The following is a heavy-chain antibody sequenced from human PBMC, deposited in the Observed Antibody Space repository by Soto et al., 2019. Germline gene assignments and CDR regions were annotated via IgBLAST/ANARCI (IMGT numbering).Heavy chain of an antibody. V-gene: IGHV4-4*07. J-gene: IGHJ4*02. Sequence: QVHLQESGPGLVKPSETLSLTCSVFGGSISSYYWSWIRQPAGKGLEWIGRIYNSGTTNYNPSLESRVTMSVDPSKNQISLKLSSETAADTAIYYCARGPYCGDECYFAYWGQGPLVTVSS. CDR3: ARGPYCGDECYFAY. CDR2: IYNSGTT. D-gene: IGHD2-21*01. CDR1: GGSISSYY.